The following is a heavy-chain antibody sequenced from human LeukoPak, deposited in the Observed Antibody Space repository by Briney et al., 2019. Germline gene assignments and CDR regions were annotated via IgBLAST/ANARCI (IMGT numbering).Heavy chain of an antibody. Sequence: PSETLSLTCTVYGGSLSGSSWTWIRQPPGKGLEWIGEITPSGNTIYTPSLKSRLSISVDASKNQFSLLVTSVTAADTAVYYCARVLRGKWLQVSPHFDSWGQGSLVTVSS. CDR2: ITPSGNT. D-gene: IGHD5-24*01. CDR3: ARVLRGKWLQVSPHFDS. CDR1: GGSLSGSS. J-gene: IGHJ4*02. V-gene: IGHV4-34*01.